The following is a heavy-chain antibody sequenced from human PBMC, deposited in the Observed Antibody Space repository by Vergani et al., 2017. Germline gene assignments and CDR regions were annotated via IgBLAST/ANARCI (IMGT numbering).Heavy chain of an antibody. V-gene: IGHV4-59*01. Sequence: QVQLQELGPGLVKPSEILSLTCTVSGGSISSYYWTWIRQRPGKGLEWIGDIYSSGSTKNNPSLKSRVTISVDTSKNQFSLKLSSVTAADTAVYYCARARGAFDILTGYYHYYMDVWGKGTTVTVFS. D-gene: IGHD3-9*01. J-gene: IGHJ6*03. CDR1: GGSISSYY. CDR2: IYSSGST. CDR3: ARARGAFDILTGYYHYYMDV.